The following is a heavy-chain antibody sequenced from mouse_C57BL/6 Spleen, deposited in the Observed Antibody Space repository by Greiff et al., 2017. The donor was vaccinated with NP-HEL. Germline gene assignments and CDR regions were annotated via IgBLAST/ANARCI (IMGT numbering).Heavy chain of an antibody. D-gene: IGHD2-3*01. CDR1: GFTFSDYY. V-gene: IGHV5-16*01. J-gene: IGHJ2*01. CDR2: INYDGSST. CDR3: AREDGYSLMDY. Sequence: EVHLVESEGGLVQPGSSMKLSCTASGFTFSDYYMAWVRQVPEKGLEWVANINYDGSSTYYLDSLKSRFIISRDNAKNILYLQMSSLKSEDTATYYCAREDGYSLMDYWGQGTTLTVSS.